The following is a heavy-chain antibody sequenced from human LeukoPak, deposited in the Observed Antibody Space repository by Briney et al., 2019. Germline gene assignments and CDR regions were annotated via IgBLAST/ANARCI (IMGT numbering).Heavy chain of an antibody. D-gene: IGHD3-3*01. CDR2: IYYSGST. CDR1: GGSISSGDYY. J-gene: IGHJ6*03. Sequence: SQTLSLTCTVSGGSISSGDYYWSWIRQPPGRGLEWIGYIYYSGSTYYNPPLKSRVTISVDTSKNQFSLKLSSVTAADTAVYYCARILWNYYYMDVWGKGTTVTVSS. CDR3: ARILWNYYYMDV. V-gene: IGHV4-30-4*08.